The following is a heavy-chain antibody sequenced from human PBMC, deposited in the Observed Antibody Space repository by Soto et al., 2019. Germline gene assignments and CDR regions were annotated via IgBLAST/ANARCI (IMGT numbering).Heavy chain of an antibody. CDR1: GYSFTSYW. D-gene: IGHD3-9*01. CDR3: ARLGDYDILTGYYSLYDY. V-gene: IGHV5-51*01. Sequence: GESLKISCKGSGYSFTSYWIGWVRQMPGKGLEWMGIIYPGDSDTRYSPSFQGQVTISADKSISTAYLQWSSLKASDTAMYYCARLGDYDILTGYYSLYDYWGQGTLVTVSS. CDR2: IYPGDSDT. J-gene: IGHJ4*02.